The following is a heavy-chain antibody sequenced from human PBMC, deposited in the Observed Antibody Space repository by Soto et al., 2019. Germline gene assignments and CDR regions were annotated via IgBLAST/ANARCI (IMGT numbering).Heavy chain of an antibody. CDR3: AKDRQVTEYYFDY. CDR1: GFTLSSYG. D-gene: IGHD2-21*02. J-gene: IGHJ4*02. Sequence: PGGSLRLSCAASGFTLSSYGMHWVRQAPGKGLEWVAVISYDGSNKYYADSVKGRFTISRDNSKNTLYLQMNSLRAEATAVYYCAKDRQVTEYYFDYWGQGTLVTFSS. CDR2: ISYDGSNK. V-gene: IGHV3-30*18.